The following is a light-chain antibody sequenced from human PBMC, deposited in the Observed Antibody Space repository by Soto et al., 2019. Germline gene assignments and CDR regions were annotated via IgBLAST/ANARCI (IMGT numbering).Light chain of an antibody. V-gene: IGLV2-14*01. CDR2: DVS. J-gene: IGLJ1*01. CDR1: SSDVGGYNY. CDR3: SSYTSSSTYV. Sequence: QPVLTQPASVTGSAGQSIRISCTGTSSDVGGYNYVSWYQQHPGKAPKLMIYDVSDRPSGVSNRFSGSKSGNTASLTISGLQAEDEADYYCSSYTSSSTYVFGTGTKVTVL.